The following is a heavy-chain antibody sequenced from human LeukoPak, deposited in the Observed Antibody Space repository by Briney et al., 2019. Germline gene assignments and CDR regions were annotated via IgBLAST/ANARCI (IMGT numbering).Heavy chain of an antibody. V-gene: IGHV4-61*01. Sequence: SETLSLTCTVSGGSVSSGSYYWSWLRQPPGKGLEWIGYIYYSGSTNYNPSLKSRVTISVDTSKNQFSLKLSSVTAADTAVYYCAREMALWFGESGFDYWGQGTLVTVSS. D-gene: IGHD3-10*01. J-gene: IGHJ4*02. CDR2: IYYSGST. CDR1: GGSVSSGSYY. CDR3: AREMALWFGESGFDY.